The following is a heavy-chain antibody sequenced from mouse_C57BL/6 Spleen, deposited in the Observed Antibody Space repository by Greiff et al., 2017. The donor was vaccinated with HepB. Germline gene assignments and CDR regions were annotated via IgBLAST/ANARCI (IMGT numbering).Heavy chain of an antibody. CDR1: GYTFTSYW. CDR3: TTLITTVVAFDY. V-gene: IGHV1-5*01. J-gene: IGHJ2*01. CDR2: IYPGNSDT. Sequence: EVQLQQSGTVLARPGASVKMSCKTSGYTFTSYWMHWVKQRPGQGLEWIGAIYPGNSDTSYNQKFKGKAKLTAVTSASTAYMERSSLTNEDSAVYYCTTLITTVVAFDYWGQGTTLTVSS. D-gene: IGHD1-1*01.